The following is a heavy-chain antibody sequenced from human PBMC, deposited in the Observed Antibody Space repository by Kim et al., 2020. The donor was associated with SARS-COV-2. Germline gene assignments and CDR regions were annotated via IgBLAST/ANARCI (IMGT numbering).Heavy chain of an antibody. D-gene: IGHD4-17*01. CDR3: ARGAYGDFSFDY. CDR2: INSRDGNT. Sequence: ASVKVSCKACGYMFTSYGFSWVRQAPGQGLEWLGWINSRDGNTKYGQKVQGRVIMTTDTSTNTAYMELWSLRSDDTAMYYCARGAYGDFSFDYWGQGTLVTVSS. CDR1: GYMFTSYG. J-gene: IGHJ4*02. V-gene: IGHV1-18*04.